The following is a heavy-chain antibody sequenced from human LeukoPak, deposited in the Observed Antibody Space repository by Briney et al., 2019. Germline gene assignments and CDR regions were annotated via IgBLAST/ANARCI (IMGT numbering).Heavy chain of an antibody. CDR2: ISYDGSNK. CDR1: GFTFSSYA. CDR3: AREGIAVAGTRFRYYYYGMDV. D-gene: IGHD6-19*01. V-gene: IGHV3-30-3*01. J-gene: IGHJ6*02. Sequence: GGSLRLSCAASGFTFSSYAMHWVRQALGKGLEWVAVISYDGSNKYYADSVKGRFTISRDNSKNTLYLQMNSLRAEDTAVYYCAREGIAVAGTRFRYYYYGMDVWGQGTTVTVSS.